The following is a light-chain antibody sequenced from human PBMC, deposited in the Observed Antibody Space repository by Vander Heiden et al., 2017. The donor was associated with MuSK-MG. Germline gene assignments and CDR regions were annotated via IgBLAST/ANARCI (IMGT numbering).Light chain of an antibody. J-gene: IGLJ3*02. Sequence: QSALTQPASVSGSPGQSIIVSCTGTSSDTGGYKYVSWYQQHPGKAPKLMMYDVSNRPSGVSNRFSGSKSGNTASLISSGLQAEDEADYYCSSYTSTKTWVFGGGTKLTVL. CDR2: DVS. CDR1: SSDTGGYKY. CDR3: SSYTSTKTWV. V-gene: IGLV2-14*03.